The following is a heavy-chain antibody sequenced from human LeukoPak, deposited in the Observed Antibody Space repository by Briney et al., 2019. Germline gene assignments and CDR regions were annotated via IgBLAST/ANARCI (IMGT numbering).Heavy chain of an antibody. CDR2: IYYSGST. D-gene: IGHD1-26*01. J-gene: IGHJ4*02. CDR1: GGSISRGGYY. V-gene: IGHV4-31*03. CDR3: ARGDLGSSPTYFDY. Sequence: PSETLSLTCTVSGGSISRGGYYWSWIRQHPGKGLEWIGYIYYSGSTYYSPSLKSRVTMSVDTSENQFSLKLTSVTAADTAVYYCARGDLGSSPTYFDYWGQGTLVTVSS.